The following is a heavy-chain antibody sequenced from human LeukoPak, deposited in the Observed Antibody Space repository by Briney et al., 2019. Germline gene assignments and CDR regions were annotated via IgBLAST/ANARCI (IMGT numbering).Heavy chain of an antibody. Sequence: SETLSLTCAASGGSISSGGYSWSWIRQPPGKGLEWIGYIYHSGSTYYNPSLKSRVTISVDRSKNQFSLKLSSVTAADTAVYYCARASAYCSSTSCWTHNWFDPWGQGTLVTVSS. CDR3: ARASAYCSSTSCWTHNWFDP. D-gene: IGHD2-2*01. CDR2: IYHSGST. V-gene: IGHV4-30-2*01. J-gene: IGHJ5*02. CDR1: GGSISSGGYS.